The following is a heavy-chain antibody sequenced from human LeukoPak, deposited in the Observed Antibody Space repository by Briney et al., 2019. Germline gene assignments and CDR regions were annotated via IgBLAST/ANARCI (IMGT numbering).Heavy chain of an antibody. CDR2: ISYDGSNK. V-gene: IGHV3-30*04. D-gene: IGHD2-2*01. J-gene: IGHJ3*01. Sequence: GRSLRLSCAASGFTFSSYAMHWVRQAPGKGLEWVAVISYDGSNKYYADSVKGRFTISRDNSKNTLYLQMNSLRAEDTAVYYCAATVVPAALQYAFDVWGQGTMVTASS. CDR1: GFTFSSYA. CDR3: AATVVPAALQYAFDV.